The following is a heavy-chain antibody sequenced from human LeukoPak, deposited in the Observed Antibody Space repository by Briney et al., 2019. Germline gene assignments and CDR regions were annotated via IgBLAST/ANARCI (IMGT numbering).Heavy chain of an antibody. CDR2: ISHGDSDT. D-gene: IGHD5-18*01. J-gene: IGHJ4*02. CDR1: GYSFTSYW. Sequence: GESLKPSCKGSGYSFTSYWIGWERQMPGKGLEWMGIISHGDSDTRYSPSFQGQVTISADKSISTAYLQWSSLKASDTAMYYCATYSYGTIYHFDYWGQGTLVTVSS. CDR3: ATYSYGTIYHFDY. V-gene: IGHV5-51*01.